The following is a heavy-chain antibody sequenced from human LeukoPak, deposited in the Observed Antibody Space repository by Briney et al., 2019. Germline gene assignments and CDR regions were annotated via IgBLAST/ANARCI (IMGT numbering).Heavy chain of an antibody. J-gene: IGHJ4*02. CDR3: ARASKWELPYFDY. CDR1: GFTFDDYA. V-gene: IGHV3-9*01. CDR2: ISWNSGSI. Sequence: PGRSLRLSCAASGFTFDDYAMHWVRQAPGKGLEWVSGISWNSGSIGYADSVKGRFTISRDNAKNSLYLQMNSLRAEDTALYYCARASKWELPYFDYWGQGTLVTVSS. D-gene: IGHD1-26*01.